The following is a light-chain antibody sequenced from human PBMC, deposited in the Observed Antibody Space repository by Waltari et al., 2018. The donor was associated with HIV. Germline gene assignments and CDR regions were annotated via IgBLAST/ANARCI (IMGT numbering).Light chain of an antibody. Sequence: DIVMTPSPASLAVSLGERVTINCQPCQSVLYNSNNKNYFAWYQQKPGPPPTLLIYCASTRESGVPDRFIGSGSGTDFTLTISSLQTEDVAVYYCQQYYDTPWTFGQGTKVEIK. V-gene: IGKV4-1*01. CDR2: CAS. CDR1: QSVLYNSNNKNY. CDR3: QQYYDTPWT. J-gene: IGKJ1*01.